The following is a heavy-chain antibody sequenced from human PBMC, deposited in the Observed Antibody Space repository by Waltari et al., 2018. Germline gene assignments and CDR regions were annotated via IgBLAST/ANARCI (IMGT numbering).Heavy chain of an antibody. V-gene: IGHV4-39*01. CDR3: ARHPAMTIMLWYFDL. Sequence: QLQLQESGPGLVKPSETLSLTCTVSGGSLSSSRYYWGWVRQPPGKGLGWIGSIYYSGSTYYNPSLKSRVTISVDTSKNQFSLKLSSVTAADTAVYYCARHPAMTIMLWYFDLWGRGTLVTVSS. CDR1: GGSLSSSRYY. D-gene: IGHD2-8*01. J-gene: IGHJ2*01. CDR2: IYYSGST.